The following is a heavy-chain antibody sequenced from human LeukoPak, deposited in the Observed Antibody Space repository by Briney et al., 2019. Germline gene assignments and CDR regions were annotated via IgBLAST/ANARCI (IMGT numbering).Heavy chain of an antibody. CDR1: GFTFKNYV. J-gene: IGHJ4*02. V-gene: IGHV3-23*01. CDR3: AKDLGWELPAEAY. CDR2: IYGSGVSI. D-gene: IGHD1-26*01. Sequence: GGSLRLSCVACGFTFKNYVMNWVRQAPGKGLEWLATIYGSGVSISYADSVKGRFTISRDNSNNTLYLQMNSLRAEDTAMYYCAKDLGWELPAEAYWGQGILVTVSS.